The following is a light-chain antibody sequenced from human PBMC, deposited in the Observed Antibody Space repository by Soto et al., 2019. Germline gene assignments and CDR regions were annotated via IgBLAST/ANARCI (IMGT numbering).Light chain of an antibody. CDR1: QSVSSSY. V-gene: IGKV3-20*01. CDR2: GAS. J-gene: IGKJ4*01. CDR3: QQYGSSPT. Sequence: EIVLTQSPGTLSLSPGERATLSCRASQSVSSSYLAWYQQKPGQAPRLLIYGASNRATGIPDRFSGSGSGTDFTLTISRLEPEDFAVYYCQQYGSSPTFGGGTKVDI.